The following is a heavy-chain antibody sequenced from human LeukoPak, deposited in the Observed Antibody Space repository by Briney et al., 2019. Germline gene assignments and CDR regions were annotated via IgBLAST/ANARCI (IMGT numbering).Heavy chain of an antibody. Sequence: PGGSLRLSCAASGFTFSNAWMSWVRQAPGKGLEWVGRIKSKTDGGTTDYAAPVKGRFTISRDDSKNTLYLQMNSLKTEDTAVYYCTTSGRRQLPRGYHWYFDLWGRGTLVTVSS. CDR1: GFTFSNAW. V-gene: IGHV3-15*01. J-gene: IGHJ2*01. CDR3: TTSGRRQLPRGYHWYFDL. D-gene: IGHD2-2*01. CDR2: IKSKTDGGTT.